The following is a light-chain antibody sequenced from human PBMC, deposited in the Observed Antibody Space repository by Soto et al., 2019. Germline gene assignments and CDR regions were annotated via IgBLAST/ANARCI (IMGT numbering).Light chain of an antibody. Sequence: EIVMTQSPGTLSVSPGERATLSCMASQSVRSNLAWYQQKPGQAPRLLIHGASTRATGFPARFSGSGSGTDFTLTISSLQSEDFAVYYCQQYNNWPWTFGQGTKVDIK. J-gene: IGKJ1*01. CDR3: QQYNNWPWT. V-gene: IGKV3-15*01. CDR1: QSVRSN. CDR2: GAS.